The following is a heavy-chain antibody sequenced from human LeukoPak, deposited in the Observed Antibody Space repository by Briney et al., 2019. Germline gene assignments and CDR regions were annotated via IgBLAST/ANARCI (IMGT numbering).Heavy chain of an antibody. J-gene: IGHJ4*02. CDR2: IIPIFGAA. Sequence: SVKVSCKASGGTFSSYAISWVRQAPGQGLEWMGGIIPIFGAANYAQKFQGRVTITADESTSTAYMELSSLRSEDTAVYYCARGPSIAVAFDYWGQGTLVTVSS. CDR1: GGTFSSYA. D-gene: IGHD6-19*01. CDR3: ARGPSIAVAFDY. V-gene: IGHV1-69*01.